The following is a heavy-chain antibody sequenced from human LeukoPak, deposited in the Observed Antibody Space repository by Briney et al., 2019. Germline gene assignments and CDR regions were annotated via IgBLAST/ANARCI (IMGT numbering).Heavy chain of an antibody. CDR3: ARDKEYCSSTSCSRPNAFDI. CDR2: IIPIFGTA. J-gene: IGHJ3*02. D-gene: IGHD2-2*01. CDR1: GGTFSSYA. V-gene: IGHV1-69*05. Sequence: GASVKVSCKASGGTFSSYAISWVRQAPGQGLEWMGGIIPIFGTANYAQKFQGRVTITTDESTSTAYMELSSLRSDDTAVYYCARDKEYCSSTSCSRPNAFDIWGQGTMVTVSS.